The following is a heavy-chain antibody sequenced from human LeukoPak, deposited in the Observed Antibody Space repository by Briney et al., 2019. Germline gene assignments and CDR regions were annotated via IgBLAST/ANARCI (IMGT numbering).Heavy chain of an antibody. CDR2: ISYDGSNK. CDR3: ARDSNLDY. V-gene: IGHV3-30-3*01. CDR1: GFTFSSYA. J-gene: IGHJ4*02. D-gene: IGHD2-2*01. Sequence: GGSLRLSCAASGFTFSSYAMSWVRQAAGKGLEWVAVISYDGSNKYYADSVKGRFTISRDNSKNTLYLQMNSLRAEDTAVYYCARDSNLDYWGQGTLVTVSS.